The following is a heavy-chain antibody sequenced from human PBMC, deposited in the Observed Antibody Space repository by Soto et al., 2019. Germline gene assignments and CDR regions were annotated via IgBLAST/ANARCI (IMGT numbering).Heavy chain of an antibody. Sequence: GGSVRLSCAASGFTFSSYGVHWVRQAPGKGLEWVAVISYDGSNKYYADSVKGRFTISRDNSKNTLYLQMNSLRAEDTAVYYCAKEAFSEWELRGPTPFDYWGQGTLVTVSS. J-gene: IGHJ4*02. CDR1: GFTFSSYG. V-gene: IGHV3-30*18. CDR3: AKEAFSEWELRGPTPFDY. D-gene: IGHD1-26*01. CDR2: ISYDGSNK.